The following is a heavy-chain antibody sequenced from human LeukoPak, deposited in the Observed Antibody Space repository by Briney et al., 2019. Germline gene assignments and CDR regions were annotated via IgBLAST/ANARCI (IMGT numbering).Heavy chain of an antibody. J-gene: IGHJ4*02. CDR1: GGSISGYY. D-gene: IGHD4-11*01. Sequence: SETLSLTCTVSGGSISGYYWNWIRQPAGRGLEWIGRIYTSGSTNYSPSLKSRVTISVDTSKNQFSLKLSSVTAADTAVYYCTGSSVIGLDYWGQGTLVTVSS. CDR2: IYTSGST. V-gene: IGHV4-4*07. CDR3: TGSSVIGLDY.